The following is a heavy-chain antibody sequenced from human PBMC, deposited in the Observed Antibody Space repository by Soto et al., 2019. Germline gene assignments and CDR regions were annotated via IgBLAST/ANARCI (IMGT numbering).Heavy chain of an antibody. CDR3: FIAAAGSPFDY. V-gene: IGHV3-21*01. J-gene: IGHJ4*02. CDR2: ISSSSYI. D-gene: IGHD6-13*01. CDR1: GFTFSSYS. Sequence: LRLSCAASGFTFSSYSMNWVRQAPGKGLEWVSSISSSSYIYYADSVKGRFTISKDNAKNSLYLQMNSLRAEDTAVYYCFIAAAGSPFDYWGQGTLVTVSS.